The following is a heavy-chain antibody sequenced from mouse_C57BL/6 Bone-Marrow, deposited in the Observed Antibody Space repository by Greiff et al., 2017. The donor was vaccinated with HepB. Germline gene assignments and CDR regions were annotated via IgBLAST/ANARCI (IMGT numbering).Heavy chain of an antibody. D-gene: IGHD1-1*01. CDR3: DTTVRYCNMDY. CDR2: IDPSDSYT. V-gene: IGHV1-69*01. Sequence: QVQLQQPGAELVMPGASVKLSCKASGYTFTSYWMHWVKQRPGQGLEWIGEIDPSDSYTNYNQKFKGKSTLTVDKSYSTAYMQLSSLTSEDSEVYYGDTTVRYCNMDYWGQGTSVTVSS. J-gene: IGHJ4*01. CDR1: GYTFTSYW.